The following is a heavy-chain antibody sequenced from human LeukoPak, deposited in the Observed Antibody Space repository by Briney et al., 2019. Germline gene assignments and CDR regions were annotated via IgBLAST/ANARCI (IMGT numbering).Heavy chain of an antibody. CDR1: GGSISSGGYY. CDR3: ARGSSGWPDY. Sequence: SETLSLTCTVSGGSISSGGYYWSWIRQHPGKGLEWIGYIYYSGSTYYNPSLKSRVTISVDTSKNQFSQKLSSVTAADTAVYYCARGSSGWPDYWGQGTLVTVSS. D-gene: IGHD6-19*01. J-gene: IGHJ4*02. V-gene: IGHV4-31*03. CDR2: IYYSGST.